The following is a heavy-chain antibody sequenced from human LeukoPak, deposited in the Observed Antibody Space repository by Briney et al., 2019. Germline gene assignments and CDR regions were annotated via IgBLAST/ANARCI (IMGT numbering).Heavy chain of an antibody. CDR2: FDPEDGET. J-gene: IGHJ4*02. CDR1: GYTLTELS. CDR3: ARDQEGFDY. V-gene: IGHV1-24*01. Sequence: GASVKVSCKVSGYTLTELSMHWVRQAPGKGLEWMGGFDPEDGETIYAQKFQGRVTMTGDTSTDTAYMELSSLRSEDTAVYYCARDQEGFDYWGQGTLVTVSS.